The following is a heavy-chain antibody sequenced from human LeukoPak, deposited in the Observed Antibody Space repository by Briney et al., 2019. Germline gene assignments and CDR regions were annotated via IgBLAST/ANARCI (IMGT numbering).Heavy chain of an antibody. CDR3: AKVGSWSKLDFDY. Sequence: GGSLRLSCAASGLTFSTFAMSWVRQAPGKGLEWVSVISGSGVITNYADSVKGRFTISRDNSENTLYLQMNSLRAEDTAVYYCAKVGSWSKLDFDYWGQGILVTVSS. CDR1: GLTFSTFA. V-gene: IGHV3-23*01. J-gene: IGHJ4*02. CDR2: ISGSGVIT. D-gene: IGHD6-13*01.